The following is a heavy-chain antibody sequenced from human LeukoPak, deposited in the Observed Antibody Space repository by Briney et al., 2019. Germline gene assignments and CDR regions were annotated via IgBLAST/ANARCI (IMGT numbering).Heavy chain of an antibody. J-gene: IGHJ5*02. CDR1: GYTFTSYG. V-gene: IGHV1-18*01. CDR3: ARGGYDLSQNLNWFDP. CDR2: ISAYNGNT. Sequence: GASVKVSCKASGYTFTSYGISWVRQAPGQGLEWMGWISAYNGNTNYAQKLQGRVTMTTDTSTSTAYMELRSLRSDDTAVYYCARGGYDLSQNLNWFDPWGQGTLVTVSS. D-gene: IGHD5-12*01.